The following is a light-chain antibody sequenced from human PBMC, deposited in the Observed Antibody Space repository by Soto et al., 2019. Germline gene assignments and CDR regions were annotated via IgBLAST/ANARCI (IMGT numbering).Light chain of an antibody. J-gene: IGLJ2*01. Sequence: QSALTQPASVSGSPGQSVTISCTGTSSDVGGYNYFSWYQQQPSAAHKVMIDDDSHRPSVVSNRFSGYKSGNTASLTISGLQAEDEADYYCSSYTSSKTVVFGGGTQLTVL. CDR2: DDS. V-gene: IGLV2-14*03. CDR1: SSDVGGYNY. CDR3: SSYTSSKTVV.